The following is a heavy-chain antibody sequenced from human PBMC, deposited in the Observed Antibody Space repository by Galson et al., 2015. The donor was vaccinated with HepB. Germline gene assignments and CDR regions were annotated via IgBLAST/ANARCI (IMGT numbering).Heavy chain of an antibody. CDR3: ARDGVEAAATWSRDYYYYGMDV. CDR1: GFTFSSYG. D-gene: IGHD2-15*01. Sequence: SLRLSCAASGFTFSSYGMHWVRQAPGKGLEWVAVIWYDGSNKYYADSVKGRFTISRDDSKNTLYLQMNSLRVEDTAVYYCARDGVEAAATWSRDYYYYGMDVWGQGTTVTVSS. CDR2: IWYDGSNK. J-gene: IGHJ6*02. V-gene: IGHV3-33*08.